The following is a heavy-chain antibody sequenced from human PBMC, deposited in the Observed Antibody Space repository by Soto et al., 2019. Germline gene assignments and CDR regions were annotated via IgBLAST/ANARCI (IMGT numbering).Heavy chain of an antibody. V-gene: IGHV3-23*01. CDR1: GFTFSGYA. CDR2: ISGSGGST. D-gene: IGHD6-6*01. Sequence: GGSLRLSCAASGFTFSGYAMSWVRQAPGKGLEWVSAISGSGGSTYYADSVKGRFTISRDNSKNTLYLQMNSLRAEDTAVYYCAKAQFEYSSSSVAFDIWGQGTMVTVSS. J-gene: IGHJ3*02. CDR3: AKAQFEYSSSSVAFDI.